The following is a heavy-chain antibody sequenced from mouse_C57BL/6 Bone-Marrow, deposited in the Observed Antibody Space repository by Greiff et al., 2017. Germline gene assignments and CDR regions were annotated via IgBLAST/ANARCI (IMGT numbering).Heavy chain of an antibody. D-gene: IGHD2-4*01. V-gene: IGHV1-55*01. CDR3: ARDDYVNY. CDR2: IYPGSGST. Sequence: VQLQQPGAELVKPGASVKMSCKASGYTFTSYWITWVKQRPGQGLEWIGDIYPGSGSTNYNEKFKSKATLTVDKSSSTAYMQLSSLTSEDSAVYYCARDDYVNYWGQGTTLTVSS. J-gene: IGHJ2*01. CDR1: GYTFTSYW.